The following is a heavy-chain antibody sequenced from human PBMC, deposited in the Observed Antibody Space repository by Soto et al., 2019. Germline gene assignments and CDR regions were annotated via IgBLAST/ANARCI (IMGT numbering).Heavy chain of an antibody. Sequence: SETLSLTCAVSGGSISSGGYSWSWIRQPPGKGLEWIGYIYHSGSTYYNPSLKSRVTISVDTSKNQFSLKLSSVTAADTAVYYCATYRKFFEIWGQGTKVTVSS. CDR1: GGSISSGGYS. CDR3: ATYRKFFEI. J-gene: IGHJ3*02. V-gene: IGHV4-30-2*01. CDR2: IYHSGST.